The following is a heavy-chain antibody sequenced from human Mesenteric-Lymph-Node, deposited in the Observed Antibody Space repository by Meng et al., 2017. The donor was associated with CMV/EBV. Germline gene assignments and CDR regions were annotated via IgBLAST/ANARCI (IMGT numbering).Heavy chain of an antibody. D-gene: IGHD3-22*01. CDR2: IYYSGIT. Sequence: VSGGSISSGGYYWSWIRQHPGKGLEWIGYIYYSGITDYNPSLKSRVTISGDTSKNQFSLKLSSVTAADTAVYYCARSLYYDSSGYLDWGQGTLVTVSS. CDR3: ARSLYYDSSGYLD. V-gene: IGHV4-31*02. CDR1: GGSISSGGYY. J-gene: IGHJ4*02.